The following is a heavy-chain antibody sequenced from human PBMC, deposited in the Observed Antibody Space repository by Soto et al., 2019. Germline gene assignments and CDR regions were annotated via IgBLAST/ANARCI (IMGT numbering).Heavy chain of an antibody. CDR2: SIPLFGPA. V-gene: IGHV1-69*01. Sequence: QVQLVQSGADVKKPGSSVKVSCQASGVTFSSETLGWVRQAPGQGLEWVGGSIPLFGPASYAQKFQGRVTITADESTSTVYMELSSLRSDDTAVYFCATELGENPASPFDAWGQGTLVTVSS. D-gene: IGHD3-10*01. J-gene: IGHJ4*02. CDR3: ATELGENPASPFDA. CDR1: GVTFSSET.